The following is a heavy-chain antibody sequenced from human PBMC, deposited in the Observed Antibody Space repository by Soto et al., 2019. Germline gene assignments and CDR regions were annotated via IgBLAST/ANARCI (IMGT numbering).Heavy chain of an antibody. CDR3: ARDLSVRADY. CDR2: TNEDGTTI. V-gene: IGHV3-74*01. J-gene: IGHJ4*01. CDR1: GLTFSSYW. Sequence: GGSLRLSCAASGLTFSSYWMHWVRQVPGKGLVWVSRTNEDGTTINYADSVRGRFTISRDNAKNTLYLQMSSLRAEDTAVYYIARDLSVRADYWGRGTLVSVSS.